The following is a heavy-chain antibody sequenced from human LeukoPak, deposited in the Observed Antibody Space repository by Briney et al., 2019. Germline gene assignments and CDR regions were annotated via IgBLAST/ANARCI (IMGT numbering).Heavy chain of an antibody. CDR3: AAGPAGNGHLSSY. CDR2: INGDGNNV. Sequence: PGGSLRLSCAASGFTFNNYWLHWVRHVPGKGLMWVSRINGDGNNVNYADSVKGRFTISRDNAKNTLRLQMNSLRAEDTAVYYCAAGPAGNGHLSSYWGQGTRVTVSS. V-gene: IGHV3-74*01. D-gene: IGHD1-1*01. J-gene: IGHJ4*02. CDR1: GFTFNNYW.